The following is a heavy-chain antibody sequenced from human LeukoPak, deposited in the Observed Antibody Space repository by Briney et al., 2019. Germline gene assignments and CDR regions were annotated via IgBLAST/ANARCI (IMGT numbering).Heavy chain of an antibody. CDR2: INSDGSST. D-gene: IGHD2-15*01. J-gene: IGHJ6*04. Sequence: GGSLRLSCAASGFTFSSYWMHWVRQAPGKGLVWVSRINSDGSSTSYADSVKGRFTISRDNAKNTLYLQMNSLRAEDTAVYYSARPLYCSGGSCYYPGAAYYYYGMDVWGKGTTVTVSS. CDR1: GFTFSSYW. V-gene: IGHV3-74*01. CDR3: ARPLYCSGGSCYYPGAAYYYYGMDV.